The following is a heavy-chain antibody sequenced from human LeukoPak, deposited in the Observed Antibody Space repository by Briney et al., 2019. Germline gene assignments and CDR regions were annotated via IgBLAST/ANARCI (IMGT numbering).Heavy chain of an antibody. V-gene: IGHV3-23*01. CDR3: ATLIGTPRGYSGYDYVDY. D-gene: IGHD5-12*01. CDR2: ISGSGGST. J-gene: IGHJ4*02. Sequence: PGGSLRLSCAASGFTFSSYAMSWVRQAPGKGLEWVSAISGSGGSTYYADSVKGRFTISRDNSKNTLYLQMNSLRAEDTAVYYCATLIGTPRGYSGYDYVDYWGQGTLVTVSS. CDR1: GFTFSSYA.